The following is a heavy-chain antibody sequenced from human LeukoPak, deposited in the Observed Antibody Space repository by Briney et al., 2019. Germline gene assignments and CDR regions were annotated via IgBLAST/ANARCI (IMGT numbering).Heavy chain of an antibody. Sequence: GGSLRLSCAASGFTFSSYSMNWVRQAPGKGLEWVSYISSSSSTIYYADSVKGRFTISRDNAKNSLYLQMNSLRAEDTAVYYCARKTVTFDYWGQGTLVTVSS. D-gene: IGHD4-11*01. V-gene: IGHV3-48*04. J-gene: IGHJ4*02. CDR1: GFTFSSYS. CDR2: ISSSSSTI. CDR3: ARKTVTFDY.